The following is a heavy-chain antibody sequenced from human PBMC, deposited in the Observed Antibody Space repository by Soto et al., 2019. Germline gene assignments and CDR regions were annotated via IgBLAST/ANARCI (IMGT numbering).Heavy chain of an antibody. V-gene: IGHV4-31*03. CDR2: IYYSGST. D-gene: IGHD3-22*01. CDR3: ARDYVPRGFRYYDSSGPLDAFDI. J-gene: IGHJ3*02. Sequence: SETLSLTCTVSGGSISSGGYYWSWIRQHPGKGLEWIGYIYYSGSTYYNPSLKSRVTISVDTSKNQFSLKLSPVTAADTAVYYCARDYVPRGFRYYDSSGPLDAFDIWGQGTMVTVSS. CDR1: GGSISSGGYY.